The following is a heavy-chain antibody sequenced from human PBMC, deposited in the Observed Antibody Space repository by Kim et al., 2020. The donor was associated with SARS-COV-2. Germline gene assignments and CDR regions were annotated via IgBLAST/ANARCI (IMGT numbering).Heavy chain of an antibody. CDR1: GFTFSSYG. Sequence: GSLRLSCAASGFTFSSYGMHWVRQAPGKGLEWVAVIWYDGSNKYYADSVKGRFTISRDNSKNTLYLQMNSLRAEDTAVYYCAKGASGWVDWFDPWGQGT. CDR3: AKGASGWVDWFDP. D-gene: IGHD6-19*01. J-gene: IGHJ5*02. CDR2: IWYDGSNK. V-gene: IGHV3-33*06.